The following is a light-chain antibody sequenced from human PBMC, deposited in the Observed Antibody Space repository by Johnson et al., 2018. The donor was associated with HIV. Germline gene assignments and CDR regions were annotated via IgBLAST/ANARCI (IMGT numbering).Light chain of an antibody. V-gene: IGLV1-51*01. Sequence: QSVLTQPPSVSAAPGQTVTISCSGSYSNIGSNYVSWYQQLPGTAPKLLIYDNDTRPSGISYRFSASKPGTSATLGITGLQTRDEADYYCGTSDSYLTAGVFGSGTKVTVL. J-gene: IGLJ1*01. CDR3: GTSDSYLTAGV. CDR2: DND. CDR1: YSNIGSNY.